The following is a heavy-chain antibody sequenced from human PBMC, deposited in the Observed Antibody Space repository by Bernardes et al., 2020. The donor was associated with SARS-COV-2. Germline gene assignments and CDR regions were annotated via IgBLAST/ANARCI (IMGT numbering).Heavy chain of an antibody. Sequence: SVKVSCKASGYTFTSYGISWVRQAPGQGLEWMGWISAYNGNTNYAQKLQGRVTMTTDTSTSTAYMELRSLRSDDTAVYYCARDIVLMVYANFDYYYGMDVWGQGTTVTVSS. D-gene: IGHD2-8*01. J-gene: IGHJ6*02. CDR1: GYTFTSYG. CDR3: ARDIVLMVYANFDYYYGMDV. V-gene: IGHV1-18*01. CDR2: ISAYNGNT.